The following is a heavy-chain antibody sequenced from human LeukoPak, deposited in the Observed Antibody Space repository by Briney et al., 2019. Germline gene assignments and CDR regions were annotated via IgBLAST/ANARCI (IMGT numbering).Heavy chain of an antibody. CDR3: ARVVTPRYCTSTSCYLKGWFDP. CDR1: GYTFTGYY. V-gene: IGHV1-2*02. D-gene: IGHD2-2*01. CDR2: INPNSGGT. Sequence: ASVKVSCKASGYTFTGYYMHWVRQAPGQGLEWMGWINPNSGGTNYAQKFQGRVTMTRDTSISTAYMELSRLRSDDTAVYYCARVVTPRYCTSTSCYLKGWFDPWSQGTPVIVAP. J-gene: IGHJ5*02.